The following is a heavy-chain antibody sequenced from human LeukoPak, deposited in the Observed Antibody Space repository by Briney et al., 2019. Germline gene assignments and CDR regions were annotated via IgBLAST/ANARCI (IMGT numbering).Heavy chain of an antibody. J-gene: IGHJ4*02. D-gene: IGHD6-13*01. CDR2: IYYSGST. Sequence: PSETLSLTCTVSGGSISSYYWSWIRQPPGKGLEWIGYIYYSGSTNYNPSLRSRVTMSVDTSKKEISLKLSSVTAADTAVYYCARHRREQQLVRLDYWGQGTLVTVSS. CDR3: ARHRREQQLVRLDY. CDR1: GGSISSYY. V-gene: IGHV4-59*08.